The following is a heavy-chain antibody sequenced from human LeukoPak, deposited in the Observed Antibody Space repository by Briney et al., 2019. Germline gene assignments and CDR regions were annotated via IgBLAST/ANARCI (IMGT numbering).Heavy chain of an antibody. V-gene: IGHV4-34*01. CDR1: GFTFSSYA. CDR2: INHSGST. D-gene: IGHD6-13*01. Sequence: PGGSLRLSCAASGFTFSSYAMSWIRQPPGKGLEWIGEINHSGSTNYNPSLKSRVTISVDTSKNQFSLKLSSVTAADTAVYYCARVAGHLAAAGRLNRRERSRGGAFDPWGQGTLVTVSS. J-gene: IGHJ5*02. CDR3: ARVAGHLAAAGRLNRRERSRGGAFDP.